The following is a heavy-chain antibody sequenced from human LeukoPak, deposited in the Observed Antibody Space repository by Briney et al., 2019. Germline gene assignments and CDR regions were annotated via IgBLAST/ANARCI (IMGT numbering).Heavy chain of an antibody. Sequence: GESLKISCKGSGYSFTSYWIGWVRQMPGKGLEWMGMIYPGDSDTRYSPSFQGQVTISADKSISTAYLQWSSLKASDTAMYYCARPDRSRNYSSGWYPPRYWGQGTLVTVSS. D-gene: IGHD6-19*01. CDR2: IYPGDSDT. J-gene: IGHJ4*02. V-gene: IGHV5-51*01. CDR1: GYSFTSYW. CDR3: ARPDRSRNYSSGWYPPRY.